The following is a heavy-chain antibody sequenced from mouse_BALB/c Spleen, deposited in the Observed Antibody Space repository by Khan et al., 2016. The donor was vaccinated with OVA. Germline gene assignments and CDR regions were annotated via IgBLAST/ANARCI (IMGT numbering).Heavy chain of an antibody. V-gene: IGHV2-6-7*01. J-gene: IGHJ4*01. CDR2: IWGAGST. CDR1: GFSLTGYG. Sequence: QVQLKESGPGLVAPSQSLSITCTVSGFSLTGYGVNWVRQPPGKGLEWLGMIWGAGSTDYHSALKSRLSISKDNSKSQVFLKMNSLHTDDTARYYCAREIYYDYAYYYAMDYWGQGTSVTVSS. CDR3: AREIYYDYAYYYAMDY. D-gene: IGHD2-4*01.